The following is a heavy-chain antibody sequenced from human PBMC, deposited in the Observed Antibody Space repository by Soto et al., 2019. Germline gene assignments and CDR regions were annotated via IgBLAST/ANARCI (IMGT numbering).Heavy chain of an antibody. CDR2: IDSSGEK. Sequence: QVTLKESGPVLVKPTETLTLRCTVSGLSITDSEMGVSWIRQPPGQPLEWLAHIDSSGEKSYRTFLKSRLAISKDTSKSQIVLTMTNMDPADTATYYCARRHLAVAVSPGFAPWGQGIPVTVSS. CDR1: GLSITDSEMG. J-gene: IGHJ5*02. CDR3: ARRHLAVAVSPGFAP. V-gene: IGHV2-26*01. D-gene: IGHD6-19*01.